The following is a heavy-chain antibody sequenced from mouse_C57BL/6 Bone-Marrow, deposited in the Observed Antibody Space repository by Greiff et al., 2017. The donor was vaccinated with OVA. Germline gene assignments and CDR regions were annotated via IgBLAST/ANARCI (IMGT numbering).Heavy chain of an antibody. V-gene: IGHV1-64*01. J-gene: IGHJ1*03. CDR3: ASYYYGSSYVRNFDV. Sequence: QVQLQQPGAELVKPGASVKLSCKASGYTFTSYWMHWVKQRPGQGLEWIGMIHPNSGSTNYNEKFKSKATLTVDKSSSTAYMQLSSLTSEDSAVYYCASYYYGSSYVRNFDVWGTGTTVTVSS. D-gene: IGHD1-1*01. CDR1: GYTFTSYW. CDR2: IHPNSGST.